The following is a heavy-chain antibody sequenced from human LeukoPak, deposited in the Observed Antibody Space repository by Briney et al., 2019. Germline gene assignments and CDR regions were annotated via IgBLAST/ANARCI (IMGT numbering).Heavy chain of an antibody. Sequence: SETLSLTCTVSGGSISSSSYYWGWIRLPPGKGLEWIGSIYYSGSTYYNPSLKSRVTISVDTSKNQFSLKLSSVTAADTAVYYCARHNGRYDFWSGYYLSYYFDYWGQGTLVTVSS. D-gene: IGHD3-3*01. V-gene: IGHV4-39*01. J-gene: IGHJ4*02. CDR3: ARHNGRYDFWSGYYLSYYFDY. CDR1: GGSISSSSYY. CDR2: IYYSGST.